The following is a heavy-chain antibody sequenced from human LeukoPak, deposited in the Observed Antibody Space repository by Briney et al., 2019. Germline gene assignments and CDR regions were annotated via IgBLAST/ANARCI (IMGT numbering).Heavy chain of an antibody. V-gene: IGHV4-59*12. D-gene: IGHD2-2*01. CDR2: IYYSGST. CDR3: AREEPAAIDY. CDR1: GGSISSYY. J-gene: IGHJ4*02. Sequence: SETLSLTCTVSGGSISSYYWSWIRQPPGKGLEWIGYIYYSGSTNYNPSLKSRVTISVDTSKNQFSLKLSSVTAADTAVYYCAREEPAAIDYWGQGTLVTVSS.